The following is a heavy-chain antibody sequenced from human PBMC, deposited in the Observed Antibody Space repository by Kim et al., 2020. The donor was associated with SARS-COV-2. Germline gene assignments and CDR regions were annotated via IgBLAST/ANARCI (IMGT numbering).Heavy chain of an antibody. Sequence: ASVKVSCKVSGYTLTELSMHWVRQAPGKGLEWMGGFDPEDGETIYAQKFQGRVTMTEDTSTDTAYMELSSLRSEDTAVYYCTTDLRFRIVHAFDIWGQGTMVTVSS. CDR2: FDPEDGET. D-gene: IGHD2-15*01. CDR3: TTDLRFRIVHAFDI. J-gene: IGHJ3*02. CDR1: GYTLTELS. V-gene: IGHV1-24*01.